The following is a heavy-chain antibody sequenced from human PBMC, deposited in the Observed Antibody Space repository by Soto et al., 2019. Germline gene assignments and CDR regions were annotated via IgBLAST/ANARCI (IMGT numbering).Heavy chain of an antibody. D-gene: IGHD1-26*01. CDR2: LGVSGGSK. CDR1: RFTFDNYA. CDR3: AKDVVVGATTGLGDYYYYYGMDV. V-gene: IGHV3-23*01. Sequence: EVQVLESGGGLVQPGGSLRLSCAASRFTFDNYAMNWVRQAPGKGLEWVSGLGVSGGSKYYADSVEGRFTISRDSSKTTLYLQMNSLRAEDTAVFYCAKDVVVGATTGLGDYYYYYGMDVWGQGTTVTVSS. J-gene: IGHJ6*02.